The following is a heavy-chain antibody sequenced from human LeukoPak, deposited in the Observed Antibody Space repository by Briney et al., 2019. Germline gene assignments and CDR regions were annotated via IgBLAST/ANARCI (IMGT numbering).Heavy chain of an antibody. Sequence: ASVKVSCKASGYTFTSYYMHWVRQAPGQGLEWMGIINPSGGSTSYAQKFQGRVTMTRDTSTSTVYMELSSLRSEDTAVYYCARDRESCSSTSCYEDPYCYYGMDVWGQGTTVTVSS. CDR1: GYTFTSYY. CDR2: INPSGGST. D-gene: IGHD2-2*01. CDR3: ARDRESCSSTSCYEDPYCYYGMDV. V-gene: IGHV1-46*01. J-gene: IGHJ6*02.